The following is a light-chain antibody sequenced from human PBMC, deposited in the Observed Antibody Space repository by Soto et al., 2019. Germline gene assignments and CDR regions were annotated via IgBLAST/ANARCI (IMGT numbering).Light chain of an antibody. Sequence: IRMTQSPSSLSASTGDRVTITCRASQGISSWLAWYQHKPGKAPKLLIYKASGLESGVPSRFSGSGSGTDFTLTISSLQPDDFATYYCQQYNSYSPLTFGGGTKVDIK. CDR1: QGISSW. CDR2: KAS. V-gene: IGKV1-5*03. CDR3: QQYNSYSPLT. J-gene: IGKJ4*01.